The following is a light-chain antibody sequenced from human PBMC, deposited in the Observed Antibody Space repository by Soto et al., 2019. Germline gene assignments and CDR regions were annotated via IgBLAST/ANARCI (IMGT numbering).Light chain of an antibody. J-gene: IGLJ1*01. Sequence: QSALTQPASVSGSPGQSITISCTGTSSDVGAYNYVSWYQQHPGKVPKFMIYDVSDRPSGVSNRFSGSKSGNTASLTISGLQAEDEADYYCSSFTRSNTYVFGPGTKLTVL. CDR3: SSFTRSNTYV. V-gene: IGLV2-14*03. CDR2: DVS. CDR1: SSDVGAYNY.